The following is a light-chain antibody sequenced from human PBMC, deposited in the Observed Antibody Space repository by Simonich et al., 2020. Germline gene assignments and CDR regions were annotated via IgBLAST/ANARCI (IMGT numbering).Light chain of an antibody. CDR2: DAS. Sequence: EIVLIQSPATLSLSPGERATLSCRASQSVSSYLAWYQQKPGQAPRRLIYDASNRATGIPARFSGSGSGTDFTLTISSLEPEDFAVYYCQQRSNWPPTFGQGTKLEIK. J-gene: IGKJ2*01. V-gene: IGKV3-11*01. CDR3: QQRSNWPPT. CDR1: QSVSSY.